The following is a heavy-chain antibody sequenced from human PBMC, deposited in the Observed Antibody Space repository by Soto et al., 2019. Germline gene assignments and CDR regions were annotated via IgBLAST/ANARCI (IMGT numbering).Heavy chain of an antibody. CDR3: ARDLMVRGVYYGMDV. CDR1: GYTFTGYY. J-gene: IGHJ6*02. CDR2: INPNSGGT. V-gene: IGHV1-2*02. Sequence: GASVKVSCKASGYTFTGYYMHWVRQAPGQGLEWMGWINPNSGGTNYAQKFQGRVTMTRDTSISTAYMELSRLRSDDTAVYYCARDLMVRGVYYGMDVWGRGTTVTVSS. D-gene: IGHD3-10*01.